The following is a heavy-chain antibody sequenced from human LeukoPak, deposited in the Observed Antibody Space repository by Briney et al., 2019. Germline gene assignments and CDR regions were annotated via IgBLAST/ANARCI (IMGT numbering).Heavy chain of an antibody. CDR1: GFTFSSYA. D-gene: IGHD3-22*01. CDR2: ISGSGGST. Sequence: PGGSLRLSCAASGFTFSSYAMSWVRQAPGKGLEWVSAISGSGGSTYYADSVKGRFTISRDNSKNTPYLQMNSLRAEDTAVYYCAKVYYYDSSGRKGPHDAFDIWGEGTMVTVSS. V-gene: IGHV3-23*01. J-gene: IGHJ3*02. CDR3: AKVYYYDSSGRKGPHDAFDI.